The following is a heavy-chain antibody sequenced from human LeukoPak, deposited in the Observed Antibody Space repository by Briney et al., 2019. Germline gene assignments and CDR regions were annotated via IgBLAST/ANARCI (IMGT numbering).Heavy chain of an antibody. CDR1: GFTFSTYA. Sequence: GGSLRLSCAASGFTFSTYAMNWVRQAPGKGLEWVAVISHDGSSKYLADSVKGRFTISRDNSKNTLYLQMNSLRAEDTAVYYCARKDWGPFDYWGQGTLVTVSS. CDR2: ISHDGSSK. J-gene: IGHJ4*02. V-gene: IGHV3-30*04. CDR3: ARKDWGPFDY. D-gene: IGHD3-16*01.